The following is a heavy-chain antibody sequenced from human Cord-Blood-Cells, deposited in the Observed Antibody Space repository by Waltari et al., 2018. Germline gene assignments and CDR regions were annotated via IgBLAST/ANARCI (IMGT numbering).Heavy chain of an antibody. D-gene: IGHD6-6*01. CDR2: INPSGGST. CDR1: YTFTSYY. CDR3: ARDIRPYLSSSSFDY. Sequence: YTFTSYYMHWVRQAPGQGLEWMGIINPSGGSTSYAQKFQGRVTMTRDTSTSTVYMELSSLRSEDTAVYYCARDIRPYLSSSSFDYWGQGTLVTVSS. J-gene: IGHJ4*02. V-gene: IGHV1-46*01.